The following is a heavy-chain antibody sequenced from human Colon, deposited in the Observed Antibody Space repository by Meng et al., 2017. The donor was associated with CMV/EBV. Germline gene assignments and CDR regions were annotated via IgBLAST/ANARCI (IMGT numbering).Heavy chain of an antibody. J-gene: IGHJ3*02. Sequence: ASVKVSCKASGGTFRNYDVSWLRQAPGQGLEWMGGSSPISGTANFAQKFQGRVTITTDKSRTTVYMELTSLRSVDTAVYFCAREAQDETTNSIAFDMWGQGTLVTVSS. CDR3: AREAQDETTNSIAFDM. CDR2: SSPISGTA. D-gene: IGHD2-8*01. CDR1: GGTFRNYD. V-gene: IGHV1-69*05.